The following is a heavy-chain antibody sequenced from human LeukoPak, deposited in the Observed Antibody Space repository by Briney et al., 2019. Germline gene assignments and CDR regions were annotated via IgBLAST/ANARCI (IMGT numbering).Heavy chain of an antibody. Sequence: ASVKVSCKASGYTFTSYGISWVRQAPGQGLEWMGWISAYNGNTNYAQKLLGRVTMTTDTSTSTAYMELRSLRSDDTAVYYCARMPEYSSSPAFDYWGQGTLVTVSS. CDR1: GYTFTSYG. CDR2: ISAYNGNT. V-gene: IGHV1-18*01. J-gene: IGHJ4*02. CDR3: ARMPEYSSSPAFDY. D-gene: IGHD6-6*01.